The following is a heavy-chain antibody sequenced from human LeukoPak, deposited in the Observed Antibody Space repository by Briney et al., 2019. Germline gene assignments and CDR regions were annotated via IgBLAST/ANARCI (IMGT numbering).Heavy chain of an antibody. D-gene: IGHD6-13*01. CDR2: IYYSGST. J-gene: IGHJ4*02. CDR1: GGSISSSSYY. V-gene: IGHV4-39*01. Sequence: TTSETLSLTCTVSGGSISSSSYYWGWIRQPPGKGLEWIGSIYYSGSTYYNPSLKSRVTISVDTSKNQFSLKLSSVTAADTAVYYCARRGYSIVWGQGTLVTVSS. CDR3: ARRGYSIV.